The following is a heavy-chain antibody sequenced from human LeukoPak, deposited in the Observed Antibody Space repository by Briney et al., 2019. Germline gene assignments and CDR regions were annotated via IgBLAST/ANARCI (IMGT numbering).Heavy chain of an antibody. CDR2: IYYSGST. Sequence: SETLSLTCTVSGGSISSYYWSWIRQPPGKGLEWIGYIYYSGSTNYNPSLKSRVTMSVDTSKNQFSLKLSSVTAGDTAVYYCAQQCSGSYEPCFDYWGQGTLVTVSS. V-gene: IGHV4-59*01. D-gene: IGHD1-26*01. CDR1: GGSISSYY. CDR3: AQQCSGSYEPCFDY. J-gene: IGHJ4*02.